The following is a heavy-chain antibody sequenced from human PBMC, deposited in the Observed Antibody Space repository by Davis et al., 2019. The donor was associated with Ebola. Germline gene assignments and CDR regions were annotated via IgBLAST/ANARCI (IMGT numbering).Heavy chain of an antibody. CDR3: AKEDCSSTSCYYYYGMDV. CDR2: ISSSSSTI. V-gene: IGHV3-48*01. Sequence: PGGSLRLSCAASGFTFSSYSMNWVRQAPGKGLEWVSYISSSSSTIYYADSVKGRFTISRDNSKNTLYLQMNSLRAEDTAVYYCAKEDCSSTSCYYYYGMDVWGQGTTVTVSS. D-gene: IGHD2-2*01. CDR1: GFTFSSYS. J-gene: IGHJ6*02.